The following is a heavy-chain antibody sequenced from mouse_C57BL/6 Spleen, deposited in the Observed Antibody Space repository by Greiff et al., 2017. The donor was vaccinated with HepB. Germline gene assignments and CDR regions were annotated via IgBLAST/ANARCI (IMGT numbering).Heavy chain of an antibody. J-gene: IGHJ4*01. D-gene: IGHD2-5*01. Sequence: QVQLQQSGAELVKPGASVKISCKASGYAFSSYWMNWVKQRPGKGLEWIGQLYPGDGDTNYNGKFKGKATLTADKSSSTAYMQLSSLTSEDSAVYFCARSYYSKGYAMDYWGQGTSVTVSS. CDR1: GYAFSSYW. CDR3: ARSYYSKGYAMDY. CDR2: LYPGDGDT. V-gene: IGHV1-80*01.